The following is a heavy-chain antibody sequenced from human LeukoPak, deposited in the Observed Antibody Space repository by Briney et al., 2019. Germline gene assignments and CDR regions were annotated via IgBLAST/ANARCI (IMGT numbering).Heavy chain of an antibody. CDR1: GFTFSSYA. D-gene: IGHD3-10*01. Sequence: PGGSLRLSCAASGFTFSSYAMHWVRQAPGKGLEWVAVISYDGSNKYYADSVKGRFTISRDNSKNTLYLQMNSLRAEDTAVYYCASPTSGYHGSGTHGGYGMDVWGQGTTVTVSS. CDR3: ASPTSGYHGSGTHGGYGMDV. CDR2: ISYDGSNK. J-gene: IGHJ6*02. V-gene: IGHV3-30-3*01.